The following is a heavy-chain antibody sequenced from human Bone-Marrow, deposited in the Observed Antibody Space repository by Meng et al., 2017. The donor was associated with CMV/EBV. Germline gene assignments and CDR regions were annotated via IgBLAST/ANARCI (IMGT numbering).Heavy chain of an antibody. J-gene: IGHJ4*02. CDR3: TRGRAPYTG. CDR2: IRSKDHGGTT. CDR1: GFTFGDYA. D-gene: IGHD2-2*02. Sequence: GESLKISCTASGFTFGDYAMSWVRQAPAQGLEWVGFIRSKDHGGTTEYAASVKGRFTISRDDSKSIAYLQMNSLETGDTAVYSCTRGRAPYTGWGQGTLVTVSS. V-gene: IGHV3-49*04.